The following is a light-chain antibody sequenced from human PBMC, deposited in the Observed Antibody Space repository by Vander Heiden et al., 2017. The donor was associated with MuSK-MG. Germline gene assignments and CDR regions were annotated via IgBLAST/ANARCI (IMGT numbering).Light chain of an antibody. CDR1: QSVSSSY. Sequence: EIVLTQSPGPLSLSPGERATLSCRASQSVSSSYLAWYQQKPGQAPRLLIYGASSRATGIPDRFSGSGSGTDFTLTISRLEPEDFAVYYCQQYGSSLGVVTFGGGTKVEIK. CDR3: QQYGSSLGVVT. V-gene: IGKV3-20*01. CDR2: GAS. J-gene: IGKJ4*01.